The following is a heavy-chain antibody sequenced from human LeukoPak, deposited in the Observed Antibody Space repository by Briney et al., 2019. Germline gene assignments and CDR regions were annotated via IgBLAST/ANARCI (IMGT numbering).Heavy chain of an antibody. D-gene: IGHD6-13*01. CDR1: GYTLTELS. J-gene: IGHJ4*02. CDR3: ATPGRTYSSSWRFDY. Sequence: ASVKVSCKVSGYTLTELSMHWVRQAPGKGLEWMGGFDPEDGETTYAQKFQGRVTMTEDTSTDTAYMELSSLRPEDTAVYYCATPGRTYSSSWRFDYWGQGTLVTVSS. CDR2: FDPEDGET. V-gene: IGHV1-24*01.